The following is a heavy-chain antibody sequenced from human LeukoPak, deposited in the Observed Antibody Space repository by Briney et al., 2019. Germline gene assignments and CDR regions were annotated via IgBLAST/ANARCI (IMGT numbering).Heavy chain of an antibody. V-gene: IGHV3-48*04. D-gene: IGHD6-19*01. J-gene: IGHJ4*02. Sequence: GGSLRLSCAASGFTFSSYSMNWVRQAPGKGLEWVSYISSSSSTIYYADSVKGRFTISRDNAENSLYLQMNSLRAEDTAVYYCARTKVDAVAGNYYFDYWGQGTLVTVSS. CDR2: ISSSSSTI. CDR1: GFTFSSYS. CDR3: ARTKVDAVAGNYYFDY.